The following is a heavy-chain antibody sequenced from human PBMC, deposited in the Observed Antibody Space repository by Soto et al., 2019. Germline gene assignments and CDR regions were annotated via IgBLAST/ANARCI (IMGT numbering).Heavy chain of an antibody. D-gene: IGHD2-21*02. CDR3: ARGGIVVVTAMAWFDP. J-gene: IGHJ5*02. Sequence: PSRTLSLTCAFSGGPLSHDYWTWIRHPPGQGLEWIGEINHSGSTNYNPSLKSRVTISVDTSKNQFSLKLSSVTAADTAVYYCARGGIVVVTAMAWFDPWGQGTPVTVSS. V-gene: IGHV4-34*01. CDR1: GGPLSHDY. CDR2: INHSGST.